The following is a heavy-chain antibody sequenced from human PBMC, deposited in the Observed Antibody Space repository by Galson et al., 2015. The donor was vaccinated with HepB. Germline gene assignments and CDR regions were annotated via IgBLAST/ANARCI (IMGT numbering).Heavy chain of an antibody. CDR3: ARVFIDDFWSGWGPNAFDI. V-gene: IGHV1-18*01. CDR1: GYTFTSYG. Sequence: SGAEVKKPGESLRISCKGSGYTFTSYGISWVRQAPGQGLEWMGWISAYNGNTNYAQKLQGRVTMTTDTSTSTAYMELRSLRSDDTAVYYCARVFIDDFWSGWGPNAFDIWGQGTMVTVSS. J-gene: IGHJ3*02. CDR2: ISAYNGNT. D-gene: IGHD3-3*01.